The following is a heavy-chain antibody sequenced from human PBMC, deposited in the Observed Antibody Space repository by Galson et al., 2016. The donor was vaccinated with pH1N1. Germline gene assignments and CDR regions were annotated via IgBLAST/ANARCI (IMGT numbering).Heavy chain of an antibody. CDR3: ARSIGNIGAH. J-gene: IGHJ4*02. Sequence: SLRLSCAASGFSLSSFWMTWVRQAPEKGLEWVANINEDGSKIYYVDSVKGRFTISRDNAKNSLYLQMNSVRAEDTAVYYCARSIGNIGAHWGQGTLVTVSS. CDR2: INEDGSKI. V-gene: IGHV3-7*01. CDR1: GFSLSSFW. D-gene: IGHD5-12*01.